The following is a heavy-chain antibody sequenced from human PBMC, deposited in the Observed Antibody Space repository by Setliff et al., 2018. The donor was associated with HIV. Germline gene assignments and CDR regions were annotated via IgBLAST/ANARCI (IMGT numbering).Heavy chain of an antibody. CDR3: VRESAGGLFGY. CDR1: GYSISRGYY. Sequence: NPSETLSLTCSVSGYSISRGYYWGWIRQPPGRGLEWMGSIHQGGSTYYHSSLKSRVTMSVDTSTNPVYMELSSLSSEDTAVYDCVRESAGGLFGYWGQGTLVTVSS. D-gene: IGHD2-15*01. J-gene: IGHJ4*02. CDR2: IHQGGST. V-gene: IGHV4-38-2*02.